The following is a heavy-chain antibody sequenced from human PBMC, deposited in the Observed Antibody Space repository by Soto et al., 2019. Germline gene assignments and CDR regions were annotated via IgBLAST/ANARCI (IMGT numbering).Heavy chain of an antibody. CDR3: AREPSVEMATPMLFDY. J-gene: IGHJ4*02. D-gene: IGHD5-12*01. Sequence: GGSLRLSCAASGFTFSSYWMHWVRQAPGKGLVWVSRINSDGSSTSYADSVKGRFTISRDNAKNTLYLQMNSLRAEDTAVYYCAREPSVEMATPMLFDYWGQGTLVTVSS. CDR1: GFTFSSYW. CDR2: INSDGSST. V-gene: IGHV3-74*01.